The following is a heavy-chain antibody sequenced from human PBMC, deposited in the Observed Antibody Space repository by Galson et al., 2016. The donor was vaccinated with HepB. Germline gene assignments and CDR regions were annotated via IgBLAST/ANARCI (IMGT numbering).Heavy chain of an antibody. D-gene: IGHD2-15*01. CDR3: ARGEPEDTVVVVAAIDFDY. V-gene: IGHV3-11*04. CDR1: GYTFSDYY. CDR2: IDRSRAIP. Sequence: SLRVSCEDSGYTFSDYYMSWVRQPPGQGLEYIGYIDRSRAIPYYAHTVKGRFTISRDNATKPVYLQMNSLRAEDTAVYYCARGEPEDTVVVVAAIDFDYWGQGTLVTVSS. J-gene: IGHJ4*02.